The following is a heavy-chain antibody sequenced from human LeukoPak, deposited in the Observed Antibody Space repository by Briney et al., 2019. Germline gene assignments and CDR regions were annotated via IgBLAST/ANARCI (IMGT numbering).Heavy chain of an antibody. Sequence: PGGSLRLSCAASGFTFSSYTKKWVPQAPGKGLEWVSTISTSSSYIYYADSVKGRFTISRDNGKNSLYLQMSSLRAEDTAVYYCARSNVAATSDYWGQGTLVAVSS. V-gene: IGHV3-21*01. CDR1: GFTFSSYT. CDR2: ISTSSSYI. CDR3: ARSNVAATSDY. J-gene: IGHJ4*02. D-gene: IGHD6-19*01.